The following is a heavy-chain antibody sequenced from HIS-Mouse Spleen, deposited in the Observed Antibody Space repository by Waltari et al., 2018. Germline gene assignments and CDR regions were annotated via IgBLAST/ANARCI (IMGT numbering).Heavy chain of an antibody. V-gene: IGHV4-4*07. J-gene: IGHJ3*02. CDR3: ARDFHDFWSGYYGGDKKHDAFDI. CDR2: IYTSGST. D-gene: IGHD3-3*01. CDR1: GGSISSYY. Sequence: QVQLQESGPGLVKPSETLSLTCTVSGGSISSYYWSWIRQPAGKGLEWIGRIYTSGSTNYNPSLKSRGTMSVDTSKNQFSLKLSSVTAADTAVYYCARDFHDFWSGYYGGDKKHDAFDIWGQGTMVTVSS.